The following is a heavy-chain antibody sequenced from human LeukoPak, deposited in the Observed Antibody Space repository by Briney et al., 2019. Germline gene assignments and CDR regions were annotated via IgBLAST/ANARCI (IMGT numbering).Heavy chain of an antibody. Sequence: SETLSLTCTVSGGSISSYYWSWIRQPAGKGLEWIGRIYTSGSTYYNPSLKSRVTISVDTSKNQFSLKLSSVTAADTAVYYCARRFRSGSYTNWGQGTLATVSS. CDR1: GGSISSYY. V-gene: IGHV4-4*07. D-gene: IGHD1-26*01. CDR2: IYTSGST. J-gene: IGHJ4*02. CDR3: ARRFRSGSYTN.